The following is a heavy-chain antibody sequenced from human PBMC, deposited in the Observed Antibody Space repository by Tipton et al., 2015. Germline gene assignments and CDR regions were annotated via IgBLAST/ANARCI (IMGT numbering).Heavy chain of an antibody. CDR1: GGSISNGGYY. CDR2: INYRGTT. Sequence: TLSLTCTVSGGSISNGGYYWTWIRQYPGKGLEWIGHINYRGTTHYNPSLQSRVSMSVDTSKKYFSLNLTSVTAADTAVYYCARHRNYALWSGDPYEIDVWGQGTTVAVSS. V-gene: IGHV4-31*03. D-gene: IGHD3-3*01. J-gene: IGHJ6*02. CDR3: ARHRNYALWSGDPYEIDV.